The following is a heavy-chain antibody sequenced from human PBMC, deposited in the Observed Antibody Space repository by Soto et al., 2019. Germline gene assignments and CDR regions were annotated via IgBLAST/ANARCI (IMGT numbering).Heavy chain of an antibody. Sequence: GGSLRLSCAASGFTFSSYSMNWVRQAPGKGLEWVSSISSSSSYIYYADSVKGRFTISRDNAKNSLYLQMNSLRAEDTAVYYCAREGDLSYNDRGHIDYWGQGTLVTVSS. CDR2: ISSSSSYI. D-gene: IGHD1-1*01. V-gene: IGHV3-21*01. CDR1: GFTFSSYS. J-gene: IGHJ4*02. CDR3: AREGDLSYNDRGHIDY.